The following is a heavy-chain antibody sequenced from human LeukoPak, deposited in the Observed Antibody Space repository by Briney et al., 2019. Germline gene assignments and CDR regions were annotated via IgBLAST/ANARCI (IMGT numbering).Heavy chain of an antibody. CDR1: GFTFSSYS. CDR3: ARDLITGTSNYYYYGMDV. CDR2: ISSSSSYI. J-gene: IGHJ6*02. Sequence: GGSLRLSCAASGFTFSSYSMNWVRQAPGKGLEWVSSISSSSSYIYYADSVKGRFTISRDNAKNSPYLQMNSLRAEDTAVYYCARDLITGTSNYYYYGMDVWGQGTTVTVSS. V-gene: IGHV3-21*01. D-gene: IGHD1-7*01.